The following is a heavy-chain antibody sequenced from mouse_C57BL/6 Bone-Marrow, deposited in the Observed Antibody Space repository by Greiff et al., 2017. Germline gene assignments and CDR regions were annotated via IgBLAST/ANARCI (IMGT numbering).Heavy chain of an antibody. CDR2: ISSGSSTI. CDR3: ARDSSGFFAY. V-gene: IGHV5-17*01. D-gene: IGHD3-2*02. J-gene: IGHJ3*01. Sequence: EVKLVESGGGLVKPGGSLKLSCAASGFTFSDYGMHWVRQAPEKGLEWVAYISSGSSTIYYADTVKGRFTISRDNAKNTLFLQMTSLRSEDTAMYYCARDSSGFFAYWGQGTLVTVSA. CDR1: GFTFSDYG.